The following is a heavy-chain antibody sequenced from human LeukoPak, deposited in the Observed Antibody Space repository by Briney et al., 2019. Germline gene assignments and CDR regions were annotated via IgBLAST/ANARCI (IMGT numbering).Heavy chain of an antibody. D-gene: IGHD1-14*01. V-gene: IGHV4-59*01. CDR1: GGSMSSYY. Sequence: SETLSLTCTVSGGSMSSYYWSWIRQPLGKGLEGIGYIYYTGTTNYNPSFKSRVTISVDTSKNQFSLNLSSVTSADTAVYYCARGPTRYYFDYWGQGILVTVSS. CDR2: IYYTGTT. J-gene: IGHJ4*02. CDR3: ARGPTRYYFDY.